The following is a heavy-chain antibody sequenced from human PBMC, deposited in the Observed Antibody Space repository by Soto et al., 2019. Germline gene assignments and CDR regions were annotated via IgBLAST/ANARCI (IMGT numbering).Heavy chain of an antibody. CDR1: GYTFTSYA. V-gene: IGHV1-3*01. D-gene: IGHD5-12*01. Sequence: QVQLVQSGAEVKKPGASVKVSCKASGYTFTSYAMHWVRQAPGQRLEWMGWINAGNGNTKYSQKFQGRVTITRDTTGSTAYKELSSLRSEDTAVYYCERGDSGYLAWFDPWGQGTLVTVSS. CDR2: INAGNGNT. J-gene: IGHJ5*02. CDR3: ERGDSGYLAWFDP.